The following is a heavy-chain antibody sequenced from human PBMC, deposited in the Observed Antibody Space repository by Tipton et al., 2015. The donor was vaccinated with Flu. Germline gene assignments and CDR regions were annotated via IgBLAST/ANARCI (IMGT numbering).Heavy chain of an antibody. J-gene: IGHJ4*02. D-gene: IGHD1-26*01. Sequence: TLSLTCNVSGDSMRSFYWSWIRQSPEKGLEWIGYILYGGSTNYNPSLRSQVTISLDTSKSQFSLRLSSVTAADTAAYFCARGKSGHNDYWGQGTLVTVSS. CDR3: ARGKSGHNDY. CDR1: GDSMRSFY. CDR2: ILYGGST. V-gene: IGHV4-59*01.